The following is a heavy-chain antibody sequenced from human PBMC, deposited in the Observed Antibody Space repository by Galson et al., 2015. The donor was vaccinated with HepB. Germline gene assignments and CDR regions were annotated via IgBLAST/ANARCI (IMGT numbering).Heavy chain of an antibody. V-gene: IGHV3-73*01. CDR2: IRSKANSYAT. J-gene: IGHJ2*01. Sequence: SLRLSCAASGFILSGSAMHWVRQTSGKGLEWVGHIRSKANSYATAYAASVKGRFTISRDDSKNTAYLQMNSLKTEDTAVYYCTRDGSYWYFDLWGRGTLVTVSS. CDR1: GFILSGSA. CDR3: TRDGSYWYFDL.